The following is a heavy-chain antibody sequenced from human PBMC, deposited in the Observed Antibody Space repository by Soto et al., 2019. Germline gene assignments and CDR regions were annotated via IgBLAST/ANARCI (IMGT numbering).Heavy chain of an antibody. D-gene: IGHD1-7*01. CDR1: GFTFSSYD. Sequence: EVQLAESGGGMVQPGGSLRLSCVASGFTFSSYDMHWVRQAPGKGLEYVSSISSNGGTTYNGNSVKGRFTISRDNSKNTLYLQMGSLGAEDMAVYYCVRRVSGNYDYWGQGTLVTVSS. CDR3: VRRVSGNYDY. J-gene: IGHJ4*02. V-gene: IGHV3-64*01. CDR2: ISSNGGTT.